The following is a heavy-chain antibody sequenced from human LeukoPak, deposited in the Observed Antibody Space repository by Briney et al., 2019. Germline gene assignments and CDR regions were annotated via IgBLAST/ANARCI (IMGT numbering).Heavy chain of an antibody. CDR1: GFTLSSFW. D-gene: IGHD4-23*01. J-gene: IGHJ4*02. CDR3: ARDLDYGGYSNFEY. Sequence: GGSLRRSCAASGFTLSSFWMHWVRQAPGKGLVWVSRIKSDGSSTSYADSVKGRFTISRGNAKNTLYLQMNSLRAEDTAVYYCARDLDYGGYSNFEYWGQGTLVTVSS. CDR2: IKSDGSST. V-gene: IGHV3-74*01.